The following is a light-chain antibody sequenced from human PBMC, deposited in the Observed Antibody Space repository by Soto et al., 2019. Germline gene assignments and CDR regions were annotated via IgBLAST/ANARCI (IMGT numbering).Light chain of an antibody. CDR1: QSISSW. V-gene: IGKV1-5*03. Sequence: DIQMTQSPSTLSASVGDRVTITCRASQSISSWLAWYQQKPWKAPKLLIYKASSFESGVPSRFSGSGSGTEFTLTISSLQPDDFATYYCQQYNSYAWTFGQGTKVEIK. CDR3: QQYNSYAWT. J-gene: IGKJ1*01. CDR2: KAS.